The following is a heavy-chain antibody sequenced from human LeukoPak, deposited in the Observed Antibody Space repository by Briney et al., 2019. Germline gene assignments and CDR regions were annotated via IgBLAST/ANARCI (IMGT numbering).Heavy chain of an antibody. CDR1: GFTFDTYW. V-gene: IGHV3-7*01. J-gene: IGHJ4*02. CDR2: IKEDGSEI. Sequence: PGGSLRLSCVGSGFTFDTYWMSWVRQAPGKGLEWVANIKEDGSEIYYVDSVKGRFTISRDNAKNSLYLQMTSLRVEDTAVYYCARVMWMGWYFDSWGQGTLVTVSP. CDR3: ARVMWMGWYFDS. D-gene: IGHD5-12*01.